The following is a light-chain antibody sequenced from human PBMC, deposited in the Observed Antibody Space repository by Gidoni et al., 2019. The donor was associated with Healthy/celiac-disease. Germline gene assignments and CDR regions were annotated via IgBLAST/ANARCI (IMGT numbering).Light chain of an antibody. CDR3: QQYDNLLT. V-gene: IGKV1-33*01. CDR1: QDISNY. Sequence: DIQMTQSPSSLSASVGYRVTITCQASQDISNYLNWYQQKPGKAPKLLIYDASNLETGVPSRFSGSGSGTDFTFTISSLQPEDIATYYCQQYDNLLTFGGXTKVEIK. J-gene: IGKJ4*01. CDR2: DAS.